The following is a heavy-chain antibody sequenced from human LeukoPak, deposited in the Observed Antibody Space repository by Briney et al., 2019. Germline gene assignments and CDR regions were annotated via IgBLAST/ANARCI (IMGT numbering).Heavy chain of an antibody. V-gene: IGHV4-61*01. CDR1: GGSVSSGSYY. CDR3: ARDDPTYYYDSSGYADAFDI. CDR2: IYYSGST. Sequence: SETLSLTCTVSGGSVSSGSYYWSWIRQPPGRGLEWIGYIYYSGSTNYNPSLKSRVTISVDTSKNQFSLKLSSVTAADTAVYYCARDDPTYYYDSSGYADAFDIWGQGTMVTVSS. J-gene: IGHJ3*02. D-gene: IGHD3-22*01.